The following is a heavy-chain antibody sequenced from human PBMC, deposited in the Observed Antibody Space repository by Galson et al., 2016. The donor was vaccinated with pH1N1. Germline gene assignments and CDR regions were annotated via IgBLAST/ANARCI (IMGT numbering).Heavy chain of an antibody. V-gene: IGHV3-74*01. Sequence: SLRLSCAASGFPFSDYWMHWVRQAPGKGLVWVARIDNDGRGTSHADSVRGRFAISRDNAANRLYLQMNSLRTDDTAVNYCARNGWGIDYWGQGALVTVSS. CDR1: GFPFSDYW. CDR2: IDNDGRGT. CDR3: ARNGWGIDY. J-gene: IGHJ4*02. D-gene: IGHD7-27*01.